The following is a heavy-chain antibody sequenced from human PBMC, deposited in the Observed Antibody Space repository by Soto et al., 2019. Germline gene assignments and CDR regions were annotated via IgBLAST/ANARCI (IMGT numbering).Heavy chain of an antibody. CDR2: IYYSGST. V-gene: IGHV4-61*01. J-gene: IGHJ4*02. CDR1: GGSVSSGSYY. CDR3: ARLRAVAGTIDY. D-gene: IGHD6-19*01. Sequence: QVQLQESGPGLVKPSETLSLTCTVSGGSVSSGSYYWSWIRQPPGKGLEWIGYIYYSGSTNYNPSLKSRVTISVDTSKNQFSLKLSSVTAADTAAYYCARLRAVAGTIDYWGQGTLVTVSS.